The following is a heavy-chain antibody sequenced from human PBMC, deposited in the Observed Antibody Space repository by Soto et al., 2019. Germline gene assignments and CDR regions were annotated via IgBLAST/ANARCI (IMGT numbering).Heavy chain of an antibody. V-gene: IGHV3-23*01. J-gene: IGHJ4*02. D-gene: IGHD1-1*01. CDR3: IKDTSPGGLDY. CDR1: GFAFRSYD. Sequence: EVQLLESGGGLVQPGGSLRLSCAASGFAFRSYDMTWVRQAPGKGLEWVSTISKSGATPYYADSVRGRFTISRDNSKNTLHLQMNSLRVEDTALYYCIKDTSPGGLDYWGQGTLVTVSS. CDR2: ISKSGATP.